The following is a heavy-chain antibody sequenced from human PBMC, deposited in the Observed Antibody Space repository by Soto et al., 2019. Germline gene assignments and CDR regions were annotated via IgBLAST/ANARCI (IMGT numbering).Heavy chain of an antibody. V-gene: IGHV1-69*13. D-gene: IGHD2-21*02. J-gene: IGHJ6*02. CDR2: IIPIIGTA. CDR1: GGTFSSYA. Sequence: SVKVSCKASGGTFSSYAISWVRQAPGQGLEWMGGIIPIIGTANYAQKFQGRVTITADESTSTAYMELSRLRSEDTAVYYCESSFRGGDRYSERARTYYYYGMDVWGQGSTVTVYS. CDR3: ESSFRGGDRYSERARTYYYYGMDV.